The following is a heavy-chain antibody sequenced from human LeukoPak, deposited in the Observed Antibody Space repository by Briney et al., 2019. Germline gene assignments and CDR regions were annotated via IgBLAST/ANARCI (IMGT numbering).Heavy chain of an antibody. Sequence: ASVKASCKASGYTFTGYYMHWVRQAPGQGLEWMGWINPNSGGTNYAQKFQGRVTMTRDTSISTAYMELSRLRSDDTAVYYCARDSGSYFYYYYGMDVWGQGTTVTVSS. CDR3: ARDSGSYFYYYYGMDV. CDR1: GYTFTGYY. CDR2: INPNSGGT. V-gene: IGHV1-2*02. D-gene: IGHD1-26*01. J-gene: IGHJ6*02.